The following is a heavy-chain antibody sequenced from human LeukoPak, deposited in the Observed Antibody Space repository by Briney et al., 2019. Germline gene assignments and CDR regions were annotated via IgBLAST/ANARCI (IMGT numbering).Heavy chain of an antibody. CDR2: ISSGGNNI. V-gene: IGHV3-48*02. J-gene: IGHJ5*02. Sequence: GGSLRLSCAASGFTFSSYGMSWVRQAPGKGLEWVSYISSGGNNIYYADSVKGRFTISRDNAKNSLYLQMNSLRDEDTAVYYCAGNVKGSSDWYGDWGQGTLVTVSS. CDR3: AGNVKGSSDWYGD. D-gene: IGHD6-19*01. CDR1: GFTFSSYG.